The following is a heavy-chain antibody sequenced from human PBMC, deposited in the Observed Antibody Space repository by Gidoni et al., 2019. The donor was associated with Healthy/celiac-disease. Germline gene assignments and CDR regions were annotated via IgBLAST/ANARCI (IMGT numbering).Heavy chain of an antibody. Sequence: QVQLVESGGGVVQPGRSLRLSWAASGFIFSNYGMHWVRQAPGKGLEWVAVILHDGSNEYYADSVKGRFTISRDNSKNTLYLQMNSLRAEDTAVFYCASSYSSGWLDYWGQGTLVTVSS. CDR2: ILHDGSNE. CDR1: GFIFSNYG. V-gene: IGHV3-33*01. J-gene: IGHJ4*02. D-gene: IGHD6-19*01. CDR3: ASSYSSGWLDY.